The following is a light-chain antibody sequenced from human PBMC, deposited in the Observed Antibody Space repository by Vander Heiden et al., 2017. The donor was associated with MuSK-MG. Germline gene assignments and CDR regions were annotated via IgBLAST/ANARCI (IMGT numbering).Light chain of an antibody. CDR1: SSHIGSNN. Sequence: QSVLTQPPSASGTPGQRVTISCSGSSSHIGSNNVYWYHQLPATAPKLLIYSNNQLPSWVPDRFSGSKSGTSAALAISGLRSEDEADYYCAAWDDSLSGRLFGGGTKLTVL. CDR2: SNN. CDR3: AAWDDSLSGRL. J-gene: IGLJ3*02. V-gene: IGLV1-47*02.